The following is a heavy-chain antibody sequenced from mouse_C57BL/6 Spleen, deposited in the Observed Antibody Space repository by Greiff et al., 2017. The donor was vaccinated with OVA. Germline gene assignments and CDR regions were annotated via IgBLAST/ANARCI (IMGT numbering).Heavy chain of an antibody. CDR2: INPNNGGT. D-gene: IGHD1-1*01. CDR3: ASSYGSSYGY. Sequence: VQLKQSGPELVKPGASVKMSCKASGYTFTDYNMHWVKQSHGKSLEWIGYINPNNGGTSYNQKFKGKATLTVNKSSSTAYMELRSLTSEDSAVYYCASSYGSSYGYWGQGTTLTVSS. V-gene: IGHV1-22*01. CDR1: GYTFTDYN. J-gene: IGHJ2*01.